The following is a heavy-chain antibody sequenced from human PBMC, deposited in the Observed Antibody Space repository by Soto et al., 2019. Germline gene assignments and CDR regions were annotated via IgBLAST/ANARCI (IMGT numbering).Heavy chain of an antibody. D-gene: IGHD3-22*01. Sequence: QVQLVESGGGVVQPGRSLRLSCAASGFTFSSYAMHWVRQAPGKGLEWVAVISYDGSNKYYADSVKGRFTISRDNSKKTLYVQMNSLRAEDTAVYYCARGRDGYNDTYYYYGMDVWGQGTTVTVSS. CDR3: ARGRDGYNDTYYYYGMDV. CDR2: ISYDGSNK. V-gene: IGHV3-30-3*01. J-gene: IGHJ6*02. CDR1: GFTFSSYA.